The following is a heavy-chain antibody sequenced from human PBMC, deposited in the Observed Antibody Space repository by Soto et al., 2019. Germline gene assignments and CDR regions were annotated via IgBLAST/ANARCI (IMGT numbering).Heavy chain of an antibody. J-gene: IGHJ4*02. CDR3: ARDVGYNWNRIDY. CDR1: GYTFTSYA. D-gene: IGHD1-20*01. CDR2: VNAGNGNT. Sequence: VQLVQSGAEVKKPGAPVKGSCTASGYTFTSYAIHWVRQAPGQRLEWMGWVNAGNGNTKYSQKLQGRVTITRDTSASKAYMEMSSLRDEDKDVYYCARDVGYNWNRIDYWGQGNLVTVSS. V-gene: IGHV1-3*01.